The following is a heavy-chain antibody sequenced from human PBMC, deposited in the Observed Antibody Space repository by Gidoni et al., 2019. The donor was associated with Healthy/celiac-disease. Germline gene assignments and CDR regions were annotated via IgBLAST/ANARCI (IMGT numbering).Heavy chain of an antibody. J-gene: IGHJ4*02. CDR3: ARPVLAAAYEY. CDR2: INTDGSST. D-gene: IGHD6-13*01. CDR1: GFTFSNYW. Sequence: EVQLVESGGGLVQPGGSLRVSCAASGFTFSNYWMHWVRQAPGKGLVWVSRINTDGSSTSYADSVKCRFTISRDNAKNTLYLQMKSLRAEDTAVYYCARPVLAAAYEYWGQGTLVTVSS. V-gene: IGHV3-74*01.